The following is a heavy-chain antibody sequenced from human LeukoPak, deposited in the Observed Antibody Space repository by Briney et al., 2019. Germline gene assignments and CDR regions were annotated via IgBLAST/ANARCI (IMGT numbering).Heavy chain of an antibody. CDR2: IYYSGST. J-gene: IGHJ4*02. V-gene: IGHV4-59*08. Sequence: SSETLSLTCTVSGGSISSYYWSWIRQPPGKGLEWIGYIYYSGSTNYNPSLKSRVTISVDTSKNQFSLKLSSVTAADTAVYYCARHLGVRPFDYWGQGTLVTVSS. CDR3: ARHLGVRPFDY. D-gene: IGHD3-10*01. CDR1: GGSISSYY.